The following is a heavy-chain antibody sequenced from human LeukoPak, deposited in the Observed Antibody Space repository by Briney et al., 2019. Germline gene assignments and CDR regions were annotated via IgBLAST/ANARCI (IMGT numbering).Heavy chain of an antibody. D-gene: IGHD6-19*01. CDR3: ARDSIALSGTHWIDP. J-gene: IGHJ5*02. Sequence: PSETLSLTCTVSGGSISNYYWNWIRQPPGKGLEWIGYIHYSGSANYNPSLKSRVTISVDMSKNQFSLRLSFVTAADTAVYYCARDSIALSGTHWIDPWGQGTLVTVSS. V-gene: IGHV4-59*01. CDR2: IHYSGSA. CDR1: GGSISNYY.